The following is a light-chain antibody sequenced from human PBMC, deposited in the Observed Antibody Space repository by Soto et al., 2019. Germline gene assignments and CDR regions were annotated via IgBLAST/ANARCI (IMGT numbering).Light chain of an antibody. V-gene: IGKV3-20*01. CDR3: QQYGSSPRT. CDR1: QSVSSDF. J-gene: IGKJ1*01. Sequence: EIVLTQSPGTLSLSPGERTTLSCRASQSVSSDFLAWYQQKPGQAPGLLIYDASNRATGIPDRFSGSGSGTDFTLTISRLEPEDFAVYYCQQYGSSPRTFGQGTKVDIK. CDR2: DAS.